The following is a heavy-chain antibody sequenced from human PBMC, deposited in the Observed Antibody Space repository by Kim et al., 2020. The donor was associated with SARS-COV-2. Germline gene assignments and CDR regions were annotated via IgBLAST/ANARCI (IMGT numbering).Heavy chain of an antibody. V-gene: IGHV1-3*01. D-gene: IGHD5-18*01. CDR3: ARRIQLDF. CDR2: NGDT. J-gene: IGHJ4*02. Sequence: NGDTKYSQRFQDRVAISRDTSASAAYIELSSLISEDTAIYYCARRIQLDFWGQGTLITVSS.